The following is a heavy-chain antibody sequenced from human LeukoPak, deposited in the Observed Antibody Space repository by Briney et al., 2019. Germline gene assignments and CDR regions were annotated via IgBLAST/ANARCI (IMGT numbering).Heavy chain of an antibody. D-gene: IGHD4-23*01. Sequence: ASVKVSCKASGYTFTGYYMHWVRQAPGQGLEWMGGIIPIFGTANYAQKFQGRVTMTRDTSISTAYMELSRLRSDDTAVYYCARDGEAATVVTGGLNWFDPWGQGTLVTVSS. V-gene: IGHV1-2*02. CDR1: GYTFTGYY. J-gene: IGHJ5*02. CDR3: ARDGEAATVVTGGLNWFDP. CDR2: IIPIFGTA.